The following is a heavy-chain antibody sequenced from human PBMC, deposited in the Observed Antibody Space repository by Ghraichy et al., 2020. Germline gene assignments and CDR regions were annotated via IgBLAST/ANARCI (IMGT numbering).Heavy chain of an antibody. D-gene: IGHD3-3*01. Sequence: SVKVSCKASGYTFTSYDINWVRQATGQGLEWMGWMNPNSGNTGYAQKFQGRVTMTRNTSISTAYMELSSLRSEDTAVYYCARARETYYDFWSGSGLYYNWFDPWGQGTLDTVSS. CDR1: GYTFTSYD. V-gene: IGHV1-8*01. CDR3: ARARETYYDFWSGSGLYYNWFDP. J-gene: IGHJ5*02. CDR2: MNPNSGNT.